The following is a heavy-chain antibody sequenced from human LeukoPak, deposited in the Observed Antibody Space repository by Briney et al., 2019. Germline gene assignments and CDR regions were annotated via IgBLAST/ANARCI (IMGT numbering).Heavy chain of an antibody. V-gene: IGHV3-48*01. J-gene: IGHJ4*02. CDR1: GFTFSSYS. CDR2: ISSSSSTI. D-gene: IGHD2-2*01. Sequence: GGSLRLSCAASGFTFSSYSMNWVRQAPGKGLEWVSYISSSSSTIYYADSVKGRFTISRDNAKNSLYLQMNSLRAEDTAVYYCARGKRPHVVVVLTGAYWGQGTLIRVSS. CDR3: ARGKRPHVVVVLTGAY.